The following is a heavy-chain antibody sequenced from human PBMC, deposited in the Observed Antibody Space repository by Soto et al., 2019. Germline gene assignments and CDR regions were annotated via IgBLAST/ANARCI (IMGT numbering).Heavy chain of an antibody. V-gene: IGHV4-34*01. D-gene: IGHD6-6*01. CDR2: INHSGST. J-gene: IGHJ4*02. Sequence: PSETLSLTCAVYGGSFSGYYWSWIRQPPGKGLEWIGEINHSGSTNYNPSLKSRVTISVDTSKNQFSLKLSSVTAADTAVYYCASRGSSSHFDYWGKGTLVTVSS. CDR1: GGSFSGYY. CDR3: ASRGSSSHFDY.